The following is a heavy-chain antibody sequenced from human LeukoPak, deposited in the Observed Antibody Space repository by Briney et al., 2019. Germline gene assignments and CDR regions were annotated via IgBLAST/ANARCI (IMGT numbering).Heavy chain of an antibody. J-gene: IGHJ4*02. V-gene: IGHV3-21*01. D-gene: IGHD2-2*01. CDR1: GFTFSSYA. Sequence: GGSLRLSCAASGFTFSSYAMSWVRQAPGEGLKWVSCITGDSAYIYYADSVKGRFTISRDNAKNSLYLQMSSLRAEDMAVYYCARYGVSSSTSYIDFWGQGTLVTVSS. CDR2: ITGDSAYI. CDR3: ARYGVSSSTSYIDF.